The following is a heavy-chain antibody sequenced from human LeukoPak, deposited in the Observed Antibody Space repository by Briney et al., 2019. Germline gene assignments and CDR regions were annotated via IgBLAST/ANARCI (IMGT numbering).Heavy chain of an antibody. D-gene: IGHD3-10*01. CDR1: GGTFSSYA. J-gene: IGHJ3*02. Sequence: RASVKVSCKASGGTFSSYAISWVRQAPGQGLEWMGRIIPILGIANYAQKFQGRVTITADKSTSTAYMELSSLRSEDTAVYYCAELPASRFGELYDAFDIWGQGTMVTVSS. V-gene: IGHV1-69*04. CDR2: IIPILGIA. CDR3: AELPASRFGELYDAFDI.